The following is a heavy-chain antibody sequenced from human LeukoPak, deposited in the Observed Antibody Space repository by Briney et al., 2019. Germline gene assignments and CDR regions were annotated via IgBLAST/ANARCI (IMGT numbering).Heavy chain of an antibody. J-gene: IGHJ2*01. Sequence: PSQTLSLTCTVSGGSISSGGYYWSWIRQPPGKGLEWIGYIYHSGSTYYNPSLKSRVTISVDRSKNQFSLKLSSVTAADTAVYYCAREVVPAAISPTNFDLWGRGTLVTVSS. CDR1: GGSISSGGYY. CDR2: IYHSGST. CDR3: AREVVPAAISPTNFDL. V-gene: IGHV4-30-2*01. D-gene: IGHD2-2*02.